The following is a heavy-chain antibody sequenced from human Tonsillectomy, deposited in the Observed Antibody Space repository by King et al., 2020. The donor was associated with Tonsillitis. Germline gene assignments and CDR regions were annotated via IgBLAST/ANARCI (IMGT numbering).Heavy chain of an antibody. D-gene: IGHD3-3*01. CDR2: IYYSGST. J-gene: IGHJ4*02. CDR1: GGSISSSNYY. Sequence: QLQESGPGLVKPSETLSLTCTVSGGSISSSNYYWGWIRQPPGKGLEWIGSIYYSGSTFYNPSLKSRVTISVDKSKNQVSLKLSSVTAADTAVYYCARLGITILYYFDYWGQGTLVTVSS. CDR3: ARLGITILYYFDY. V-gene: IGHV4-39*01.